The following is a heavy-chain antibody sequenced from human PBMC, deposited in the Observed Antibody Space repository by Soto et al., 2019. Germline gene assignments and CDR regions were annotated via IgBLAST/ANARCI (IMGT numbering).Heavy chain of an antibody. J-gene: IGHJ4*02. CDR3: ARAGGARLDY. CDR2: IYYSGST. V-gene: IGHV4-39*01. CDR1: GGSISSSSYY. D-gene: IGHD1-26*01. Sequence: SQPMSLTCSVAGGSISSSSYYWGWIRQPPGKGLEWIGSIYYSGSTYYNPSLKSRVTISVDTSKNQFSLKLSSVTAADTAVYYCARAGGARLDYWGQGTLVTVSS.